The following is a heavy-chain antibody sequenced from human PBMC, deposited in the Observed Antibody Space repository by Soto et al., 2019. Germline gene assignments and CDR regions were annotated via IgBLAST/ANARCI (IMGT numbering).Heavy chain of an antibody. CDR3: AKEDYDYVWGSYRKPPLDY. J-gene: IGHJ4*02. CDR2: ISGSGGST. Sequence: GGSLRLSCAASGFTFSSYAMSWVRQAPGKGLEWVSAISGSGGSTYYADSVKGRFTISRDNSKNTLYLQMNSLRAEDTAVYYCAKEDYDYVWGSYRKPPLDYWGQGTLVTVSS. V-gene: IGHV3-23*01. CDR1: GFTFSSYA. D-gene: IGHD3-16*02.